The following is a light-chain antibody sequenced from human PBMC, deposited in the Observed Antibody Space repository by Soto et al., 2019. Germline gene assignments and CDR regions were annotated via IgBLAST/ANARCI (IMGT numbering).Light chain of an antibody. CDR2: GAS. CDR3: HQYGSSPLT. CDR1: QSGFSFY. J-gene: IGKJ1*01. Sequence: EIVVTQSPGTLSLSPGERATLSCRASQSGFSFYLAWFQQKPGQAPRLLIYGASTRATGIPDRFSGSGSGTDFTLTISRLEPEDFAVYYCHQYGSSPLTLGQGTKVEIK. V-gene: IGKV3-20*01.